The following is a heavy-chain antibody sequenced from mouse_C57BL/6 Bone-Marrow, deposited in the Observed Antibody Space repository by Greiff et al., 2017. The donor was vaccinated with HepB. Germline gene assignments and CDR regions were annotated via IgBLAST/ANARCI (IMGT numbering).Heavy chain of an antibody. D-gene: IGHD1-1*01. J-gene: IGHJ3*01. CDR2: IYPGDGDT. CDR1: GYAFSSSW. CDR3: AIYYGSSSSWFAY. V-gene: IGHV1-82*01. Sequence: QVQLQQSGPELVKPGASVKISCKASGYAFSSSWMNWVKQRPGKGLEWIGRIYPGDGDTNYNGKFKGKATLTADKSSSTAYMQLSSLTSEDSAVYFCAIYYGSSSSWFAYWGQGTLVTVSA.